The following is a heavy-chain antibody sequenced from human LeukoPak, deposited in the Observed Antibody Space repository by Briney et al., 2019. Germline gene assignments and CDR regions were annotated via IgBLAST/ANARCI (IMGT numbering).Heavy chain of an antibody. CDR2: ISAYNGNT. V-gene: IGHV1-18*01. D-gene: IGHD6-13*01. J-gene: IGHJ4*02. CDR3: ARAYSHLAAGIDY. CDR1: GYTFTSYG. Sequence: ASVKVSCKASGYTFTSYGIRWVRQAPGRGLEWMGWISAYNGNTNYAQKLQGRVTMTTDTSTSTAYMELRSLRSDDADVYYCARAYSHLAAGIDYWGQGTLVTVSS.